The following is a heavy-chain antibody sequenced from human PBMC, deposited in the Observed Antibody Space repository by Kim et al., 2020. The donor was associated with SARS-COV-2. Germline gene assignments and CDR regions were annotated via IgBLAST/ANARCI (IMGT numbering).Heavy chain of an antibody. CDR3: AGGRSSADAY. D-gene: IGHD3-16*01. CDR2: T. Sequence: TYYVDSVKGRFTISKDNGKNSLYLQMNSLRAEDSGVYYGAGGRSSADAYWSQGTLVTVSS. V-gene: IGHV3-7*04. J-gene: IGHJ4*02.